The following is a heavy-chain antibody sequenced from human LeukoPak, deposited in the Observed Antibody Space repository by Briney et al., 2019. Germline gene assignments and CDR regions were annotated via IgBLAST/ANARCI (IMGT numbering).Heavy chain of an antibody. CDR3: ARGITMSEFDY. CDR1: GGSISSYY. V-gene: IGHV4-59*01. D-gene: IGHD3-22*01. Sequence: SETLSLTCSVSGGSISSYYWSWIRQPPGKGLECIGYIYYTGSTNYNPSLKSRVTISVDTSENQLFLKLSSVTVADTAVYYCARGITMSEFDYWGQGTLVTVSS. CDR2: IYYTGST. J-gene: IGHJ4*02.